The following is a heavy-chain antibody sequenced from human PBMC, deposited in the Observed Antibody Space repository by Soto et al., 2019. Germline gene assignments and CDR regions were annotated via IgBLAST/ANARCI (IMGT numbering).Heavy chain of an antibody. CDR2: MNPNSGNT. V-gene: IGHV1-8*01. J-gene: IGHJ5*02. D-gene: IGHD4-4*01. CDR1: GYTFTSYD. CDR3: ARSPPRVERNNYAGGWFDP. Sequence: QVQLVQSGAEVKKPGALVKVSCKASGYTFTSYDINWVRQATGQGLEWMGWMNPNSGNTGYPQKFQGRVTMTRNTSISTAYMELSSLRFEDTAVYYCARSPPRVERNNYAGGWFDPWGQGTLVTVSS.